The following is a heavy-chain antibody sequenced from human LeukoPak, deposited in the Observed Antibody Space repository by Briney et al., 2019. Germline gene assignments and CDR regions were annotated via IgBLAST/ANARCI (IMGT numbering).Heavy chain of an antibody. Sequence: GGSLRLSCAASGFTFSNYAMHWVRQAPGKGLEWVAVISYDGSSKYYADSVKGRFTISRDNSKNTVYLQMNSLGTEDTAVYYCARDRGSSWPILIDYWGQGTLVTVSS. CDR1: GFTFSNYA. J-gene: IGHJ4*02. D-gene: IGHD6-13*01. CDR3: ARDRGSSWPILIDY. CDR2: ISYDGSSK. V-gene: IGHV3-30-3*01.